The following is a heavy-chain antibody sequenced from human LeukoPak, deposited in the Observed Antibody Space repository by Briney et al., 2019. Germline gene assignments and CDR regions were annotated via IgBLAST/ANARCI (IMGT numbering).Heavy chain of an antibody. CDR1: GASISDYY. D-gene: IGHD3-16*01. J-gene: IGHJ4*02. V-gene: IGHV4-59*01. CDR3: ARGHRGLGY. Sequence: SETLSLTXTVSGASISDYYWSWIRQPPGKGLEWIGYIYYSGTTNYNPSLKSRVTISVDMSKNQFSLKLSSVTAADTAVYYCARGHRGLGYWGQGTLVIVSS. CDR2: IYYSGTT.